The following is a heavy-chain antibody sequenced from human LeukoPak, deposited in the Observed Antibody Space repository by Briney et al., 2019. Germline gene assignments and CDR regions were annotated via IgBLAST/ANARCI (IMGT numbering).Heavy chain of an antibody. Sequence: SETLSLTCTVSGGSISSSKYYWGWIRQPPGKGLEWIGSIYYSGSTYYNPSLKSRVTIPVDTSKNQFSLKLSSVTAADTAIYYCATGTGHYYYYYMDVWGKGTTVTVSS. CDR3: ATGTGHYYYYYMDV. D-gene: IGHD1-1*01. CDR1: GGSISSSKYY. J-gene: IGHJ6*03. CDR2: IYYSGST. V-gene: IGHV4-39*01.